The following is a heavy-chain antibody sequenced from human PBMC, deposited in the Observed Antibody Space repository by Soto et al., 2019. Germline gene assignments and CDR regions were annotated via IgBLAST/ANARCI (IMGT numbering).Heavy chain of an antibody. J-gene: IGHJ6*02. D-gene: IGHD4-17*01. CDR1: GGTFSSYA. V-gene: IGHV1-69*10. CDR2: IVLVSGNT. CDR3: AADKEAYGDYYYYYGMDV. Sequence: SVKRSCTASGGTFSSYAISWVRQAPGQGLEWIGVIVLVSGNTNYAQKFQDRVTITRDMSTSTAYMELSSLRSEDTAVYYCAADKEAYGDYYYYYGMDVWGQGTTVTVS.